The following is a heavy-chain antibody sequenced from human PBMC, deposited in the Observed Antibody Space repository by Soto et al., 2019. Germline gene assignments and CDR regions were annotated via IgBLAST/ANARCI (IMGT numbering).Heavy chain of an antibody. CDR1: GGTFSSYA. Sequence: ASVKVSCKASGGTFSSYAISWVRQAPGQGLEWMGGIIPIFGTANYAQKFQGRVTITADESTSTAYMELSSLRSEDTTVYYCARVGNRVDWLFTHYYYGMDVWGQGTTVTVSS. D-gene: IGHD3-9*01. CDR2: IIPIFGTA. V-gene: IGHV1-69*13. J-gene: IGHJ6*02. CDR3: ARVGNRVDWLFTHYYYGMDV.